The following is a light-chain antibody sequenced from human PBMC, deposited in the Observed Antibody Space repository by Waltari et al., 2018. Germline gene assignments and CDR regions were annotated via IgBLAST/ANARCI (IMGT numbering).Light chain of an antibody. Sequence: QAGLTQPPSVSKGLRQTATLTCTGNSNHVGNLGAAWLQQDQGHPPKLLSYRNNNRPSGVSERFSASRSGNTASLTITGLQPEDEADYYCTAWDSSLNAHVFGTGTKVTVL. V-gene: IGLV10-54*04. J-gene: IGLJ1*01. CDR3: TAWDSSLNAHV. CDR2: RNN. CDR1: SNHVGNLG.